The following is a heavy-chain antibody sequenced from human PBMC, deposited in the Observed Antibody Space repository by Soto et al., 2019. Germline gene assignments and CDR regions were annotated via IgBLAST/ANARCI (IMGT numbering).Heavy chain of an antibody. D-gene: IGHD6-19*01. V-gene: IGHV1-18*01. Sequence: QVQLVQSGAEVKKPGASVKVSCKASGYTFTIYGLSWVRQAPGRGLEWMGWISAYKGNTNYAQRFQGRATMTTDTPTSTAYMELRSLRSDDTAVYYCARAGHSSGWSLYYFDSWGQGTLVTVSS. J-gene: IGHJ4*02. CDR3: ARAGHSSGWSLYYFDS. CDR1: GYTFTIYG. CDR2: ISAYKGNT.